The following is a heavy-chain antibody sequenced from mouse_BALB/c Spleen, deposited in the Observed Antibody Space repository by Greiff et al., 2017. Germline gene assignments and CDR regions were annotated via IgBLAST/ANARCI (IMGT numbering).Heavy chain of an antibody. CDR1: GYTFTSYW. V-gene: IGHV1-87*01. CDR2: IYPGDGDT. D-gene: IGHD1-1*01. Sequence: VQLQQSGAELARPGASGKLSCKASGYTFTSYWMQWVKQRPGQGLEWIGAIYPGDGDTRYTQKFKGKATLTADKSSSTAYMQLSSLASEDSAVYYCARGTTVVATDAMDYWGQGTSVTVSS. J-gene: IGHJ4*01. CDR3: ARGTTVVATDAMDY.